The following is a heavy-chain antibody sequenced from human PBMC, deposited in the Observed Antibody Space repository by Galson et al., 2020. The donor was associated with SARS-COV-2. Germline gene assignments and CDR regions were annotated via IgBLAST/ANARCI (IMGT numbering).Heavy chain of an antibody. V-gene: IGHV4-31*03. CDR2: IYYSGST. J-gene: IGHJ5*02. CDR3: ARGHDYGDFLARFDP. D-gene: IGHD4-17*01. CDR1: GGSISSGGYY. Sequence: SETLSLTCTVSGGSISSGGYYWSWIRQHPGKGLEWIGYIYYSGSTYYNPSLKSRVTISVDTSKNQFSLKLSSVTAADTAVYYCARGHDYGDFLARFDPWRQGTLVTVSS.